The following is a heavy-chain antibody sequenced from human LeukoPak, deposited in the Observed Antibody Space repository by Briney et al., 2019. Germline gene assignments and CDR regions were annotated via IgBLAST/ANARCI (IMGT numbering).Heavy chain of an antibody. Sequence: GGSLRLSCAASGFTFSSYWMSWVRQAPGKGLEWVANIKKDGSEKYYVDSVKGRFTISRDNAKTSLYLQMNSLRAEDTAIYYCARHLSGVTGYTYGRGIDYWGQGTLVTVSS. CDR2: IKKDGSEK. J-gene: IGHJ4*02. CDR3: ARHLSGVTGYTYGRGIDY. V-gene: IGHV3-7*01. D-gene: IGHD5-18*01. CDR1: GFTFSSYW.